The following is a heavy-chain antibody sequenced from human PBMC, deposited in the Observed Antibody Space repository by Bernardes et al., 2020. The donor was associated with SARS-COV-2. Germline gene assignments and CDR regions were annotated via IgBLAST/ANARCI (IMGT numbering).Heavy chain of an antibody. V-gene: IGHV4-61*01. Sequence: SEPLSLTCTVSGGSVSSGSYYWSWIRQPPGKGLEWIGYIYYSGSTNYNPSLKSRVTISVDTSKNQFSLKLSSVTAADTAVYYCARRGYSSGWTTGGAFDIWGQGTMVTVSS. J-gene: IGHJ3*02. CDR2: IYYSGST. CDR3: ARRGYSSGWTTGGAFDI. D-gene: IGHD6-19*01. CDR1: GGSVSSGSYY.